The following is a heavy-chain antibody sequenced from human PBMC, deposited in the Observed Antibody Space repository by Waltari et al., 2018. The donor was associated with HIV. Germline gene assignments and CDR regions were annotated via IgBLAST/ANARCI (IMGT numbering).Heavy chain of an antibody. V-gene: IGHV3-30-3*01. CDR3: GREGDYYDSSPFDY. J-gene: IGHJ4*02. CDR1: GFTFTPHA. D-gene: IGHD3-22*01. Sequence: QVTLVESGGGVVPPGRSLRPSCAASGFTFTPHALHWVRPAPGKGLEWVAVISWDGSNKHYADSVKGRCTISRDNSRNSLYLQMSSLRAEDTAVYYCGREGDYYDSSPFDYWGQGTLVTVSS. CDR2: ISWDGSNK.